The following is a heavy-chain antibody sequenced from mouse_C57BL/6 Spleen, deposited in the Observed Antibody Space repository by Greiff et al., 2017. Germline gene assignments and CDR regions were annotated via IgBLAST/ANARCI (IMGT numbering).Heavy chain of an antibody. D-gene: IGHD1-1*01. J-gene: IGHJ3*01. CDR2: IYPRSGNT. CDR3: ARSGDYHDWFAY. Sequence: QVQLQQSGAELARPGASVKLSCKASGYTFTSYGISWVKQRTGQGLEWIGEIYPRSGNTYYNEKFKGKATLTADKSSSTAYMELRSLTSEDSAVYFCARSGDYHDWFAYWGQGTLVTVSA. CDR1: GYTFTSYG. V-gene: IGHV1-81*01.